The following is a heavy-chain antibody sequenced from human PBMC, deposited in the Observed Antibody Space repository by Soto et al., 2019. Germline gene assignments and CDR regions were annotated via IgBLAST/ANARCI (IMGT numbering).Heavy chain of an antibody. CDR2: ISNTANTI. CDR3: ARAVPGPIVVVPYYFDY. CDR1: GFTFSSYA. J-gene: IGHJ4*02. Sequence: GGSLRLSCAASGFTFSSYAMSWVRQAPGKGLEWVSYISNTANTIYYADSVKGRFTISRDNAKTSLDLQMNSLRDEDTAVYYCARAVPGPIVVVPYYFDYWGQGTLVTVSS. D-gene: IGHD2-15*01. V-gene: IGHV3-48*02.